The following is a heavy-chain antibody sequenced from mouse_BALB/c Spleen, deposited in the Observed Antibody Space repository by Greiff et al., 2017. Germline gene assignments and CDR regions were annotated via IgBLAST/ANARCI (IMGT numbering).Heavy chain of an antibody. D-gene: IGHD2-1*01. CDR1: GYTFTSYT. J-gene: IGHJ2*01. V-gene: IGHV1-4*01. CDR2: INPSSGYT. CDR3: AREALYGNYLDY. Sequence: QVQLKESGAELARPGASVKMSCKASGYTFTSYTMHWVKQRPGQGLEWIGYINPSSGYTNYNQKFKDKATLTADKSSSTAYMQLSSLTSEDSAVYYCAREALYGNYLDYWGQGTTLTVAS.